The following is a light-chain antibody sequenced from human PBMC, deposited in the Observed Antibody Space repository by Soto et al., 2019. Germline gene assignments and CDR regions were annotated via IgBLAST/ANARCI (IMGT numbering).Light chain of an antibody. J-gene: IGKJ5*01. CDR3: QQRSNWPIT. V-gene: IGKV3-11*01. Sequence: EIVGTKSTAARALSAGEGAILSGRASQSVSNYLAWYQQKPGQAPRLLLYDASNRATGIPARFSGSGSGTDFTLTISSLEPEDFAVYYCQQRSNWPITFGQGTRLEIK. CDR1: QSVSNY. CDR2: DAS.